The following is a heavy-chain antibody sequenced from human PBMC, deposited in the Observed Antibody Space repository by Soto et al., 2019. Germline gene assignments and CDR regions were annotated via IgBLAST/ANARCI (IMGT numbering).Heavy chain of an antibody. CDR2: IYWDDDE. Sequence: QITLKESGPTLVKPKQPLTLTCTFSGFSLSTRGVGVGWIRQPPGKALEWLALIYWDDDEGYSPSMKSRLTITKDTSKNQVVLTMTNTDTVDTATYYCAHRPRGYSYHFDYGGQGTLVTVSS. CDR1: GFSLSTRGVG. J-gene: IGHJ4*02. V-gene: IGHV2-5*02. D-gene: IGHD5-18*01. CDR3: AHRPRGYSYHFDY.